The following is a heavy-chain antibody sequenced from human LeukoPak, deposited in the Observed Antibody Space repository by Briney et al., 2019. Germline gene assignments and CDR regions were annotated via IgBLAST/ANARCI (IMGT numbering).Heavy chain of an antibody. CDR3: ARDGVVAAPYYYYYYMDV. CDR1: GGSISSYY. J-gene: IGHJ6*03. Sequence: PSETLSLTCTVSGGSISSYYWSWIRQPPGKGLEWIGRIYTSGSTNYNPSLKSRVTMSVDTSKNQFSLKLSSVTAADTAVYYCARDGVVAAPYYYYYYMDVWGKGTTVTVSS. V-gene: IGHV4-4*07. CDR2: IYTSGST. D-gene: IGHD2-15*01.